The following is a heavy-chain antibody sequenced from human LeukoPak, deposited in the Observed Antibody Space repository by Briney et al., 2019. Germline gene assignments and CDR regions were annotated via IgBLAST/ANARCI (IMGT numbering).Heavy chain of an antibody. V-gene: IGHV3-11*01. D-gene: IGHD1-1*01. CDR2: TSSSGDIT. Sequence: GGSLILSCAASGFTFSDCFMSWIRQAPGRGLEWISYTSSSGDITYYADSVEGRFTISRDNARNSLYLQMNSLRAEDTAVYYCARSSRQKLEHYDYYYIDVWGKGTTVTVSS. J-gene: IGHJ6*03. CDR1: GFTFSDCF. CDR3: ARSSRQKLEHYDYYYIDV.